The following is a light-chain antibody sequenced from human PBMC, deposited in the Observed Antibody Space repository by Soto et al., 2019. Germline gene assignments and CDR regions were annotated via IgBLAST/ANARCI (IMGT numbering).Light chain of an antibody. J-gene: IGKJ2*02. Sequence: DIQMTQSPSTLSASVGDRVTITCRASQSISSWLAWYQQKPGKAPKLLIYDASSLESGVPSRFSGSGSGTEFTLTISSLQPDDFATYYCQQCNSYLWTFGQGTKLEIK. CDR1: QSISSW. CDR3: QQCNSYLWT. CDR2: DAS. V-gene: IGKV1-5*01.